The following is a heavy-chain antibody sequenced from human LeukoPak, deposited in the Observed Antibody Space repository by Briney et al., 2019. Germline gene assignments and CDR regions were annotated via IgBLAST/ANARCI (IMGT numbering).Heavy chain of an antibody. J-gene: IGHJ4*02. CDR3: ARSRGYYYVIDY. CDR1: GFTFSSYA. CDR2: ISYDGSNK. Sequence: GGSLRLSCAASGFTFSSYAMHWVRQAPGKGLEWVAVISYDGSNKYYADSVKGRFTISRDNSKNTLYLQMNSLRAEDTAVYYCARSRGYYYVIDYWGQGTLVTVSS. D-gene: IGHD3-22*01. V-gene: IGHV3-30-3*01.